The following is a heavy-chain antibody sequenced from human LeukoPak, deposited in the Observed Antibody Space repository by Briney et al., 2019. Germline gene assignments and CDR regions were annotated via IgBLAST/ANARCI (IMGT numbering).Heavy chain of an antibody. J-gene: IGHJ4*02. CDR3: ARQDGAAKFYFDY. CDR2: IHPGDSDT. Sequence: GESLKISCKGSGYTFNYWIAWVRQGPGKGLEWMGVIHPGDSDTRYSPSFQGQGTISADKSVSTAYLQWSSLKASDTAMYYCARQDGAAKFYFDYWGQGTLVTVSS. D-gene: IGHD5-24*01. V-gene: IGHV5-51*01. CDR1: GYTFNYW.